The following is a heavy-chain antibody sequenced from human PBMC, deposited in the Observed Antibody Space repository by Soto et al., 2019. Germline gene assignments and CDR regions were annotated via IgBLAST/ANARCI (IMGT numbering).Heavy chain of an antibody. CDR2: INHSGST. D-gene: IGHD3-22*01. J-gene: IGHJ3*02. CDR1: GGSFSGYY. V-gene: IGHV4-34*01. CDR3: ASPPYYYDSSGYYSGAFDI. Sequence: SETLSLTCAVYGGSFSGYYWSWIRQPPGKGLEWIGEINHSGSTNYNPSLKSRVTISVDTSKNQFSLKLSSVTAADTAVYYCASPPYYYDSSGYYSGAFDIWGQGTMVTVSS.